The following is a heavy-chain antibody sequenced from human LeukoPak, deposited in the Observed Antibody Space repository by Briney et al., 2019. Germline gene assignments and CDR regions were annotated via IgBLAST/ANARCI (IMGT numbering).Heavy chain of an antibody. V-gene: IGHV4-59*01. CDR2: IYYSGST. CDR1: GGSISSYY. D-gene: IGHD1-26*01. CDR3: ARVFRSESYYFDY. Sequence: PSETLSLTCTVSGGSISSYYWSWIRQPPGKGLEWIGYIYYSGSTNYNPSLKSRVTISVDTSKNQFSLKLSSVTAADTAVYYCARVFRSESYYFDYWGQGTLVTVSS. J-gene: IGHJ4*02.